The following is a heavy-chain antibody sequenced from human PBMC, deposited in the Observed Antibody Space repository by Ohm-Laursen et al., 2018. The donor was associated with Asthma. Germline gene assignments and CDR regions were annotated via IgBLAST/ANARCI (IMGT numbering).Heavy chain of an antibody. CDR1: GFTFSAHY. D-gene: IGHD1-1*01. CDR3: ARDLSGTGYYGMDV. CDR2: ISSSSSYI. J-gene: IGHJ6*02. V-gene: IGHV3-21*01. Sequence: SLRLSCAAFGFTFSAHYMDWVRQAPGKGLEWVSSISSSSSYIYYADSVKGRFTISRDNAKNSLYLQMNSLRAEDTAVYYCARDLSGTGYYGMDVWGQGTTVTVSS.